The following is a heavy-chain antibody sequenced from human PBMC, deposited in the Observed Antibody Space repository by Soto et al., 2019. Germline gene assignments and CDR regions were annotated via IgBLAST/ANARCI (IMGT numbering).Heavy chain of an antibody. V-gene: IGHV4-34*01. D-gene: IGHD2-8*01. CDR1: GGSFSGYY. CDR3: AKSRMYSGGPPYYYYYYMDV. Sequence: PSETLSLTCAVYGGSFSGYYWSWIRQPPGKGLEWIGEINHSGSTNYNPSLKSRVTISVDTSKNQFSLKLSSVTAADTAVYYCAKSRMYSGGPPYYYYYYMDVWGKGTTVTVSS. J-gene: IGHJ6*03. CDR2: INHSGST.